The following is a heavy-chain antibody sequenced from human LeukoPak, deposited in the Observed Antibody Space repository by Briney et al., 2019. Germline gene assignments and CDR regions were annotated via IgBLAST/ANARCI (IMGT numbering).Heavy chain of an antibody. Sequence: ASVKVSCKASGYTFTGYYMHWVRRAPGQGLEWMGWINPNSGGTNYAQKFQGRVTMTRDTSISTAYMELSRLRSDDTAVYYCARDIAGATKGGWFDTWGQGTPVTVSS. D-gene: IGHD1-26*01. CDR3: ARDIAGATKGGWFDT. V-gene: IGHV1-2*02. CDR2: INPNSGGT. J-gene: IGHJ5*02. CDR1: GYTFTGYY.